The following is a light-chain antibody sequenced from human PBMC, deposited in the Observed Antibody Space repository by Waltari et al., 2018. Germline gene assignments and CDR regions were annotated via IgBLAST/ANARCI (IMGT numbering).Light chain of an antibody. CDR3: QVWDSSSDHVV. CDR2: DDS. Sequence: SYVLTQPPSVSVAPGQTARITCGGNNIASKNVHWYQQKPGQAPVLVVYDDSDRPSGSPERFSGSNSGNTVTLTISRVEAGDEADYYCQVWDSSSDHVVFGGGTKLTVL. V-gene: IGLV3-21*02. CDR1: NIASKN. J-gene: IGLJ2*01.